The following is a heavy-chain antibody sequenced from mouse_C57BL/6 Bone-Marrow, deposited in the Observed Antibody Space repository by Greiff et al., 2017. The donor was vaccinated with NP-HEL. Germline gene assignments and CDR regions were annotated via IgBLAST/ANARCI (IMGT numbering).Heavy chain of an antibody. Sequence: EVKLMESGGGLVQPGGSLKLSCAASGFTFSDYYMYWVRQTPEKRLEWVAYISNGGGSTYYPDTVKGRFTISRDNAKNTLYLQMSRLKSEDTAMYYCARHNDYDKGMDYWGQGTSVTVSS. CDR1: GFTFSDYY. CDR2: ISNGGGST. D-gene: IGHD2-4*01. J-gene: IGHJ4*01. V-gene: IGHV5-12*01. CDR3: ARHNDYDKGMDY.